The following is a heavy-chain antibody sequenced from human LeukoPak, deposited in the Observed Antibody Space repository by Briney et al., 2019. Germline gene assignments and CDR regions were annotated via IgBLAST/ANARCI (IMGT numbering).Heavy chain of an antibody. D-gene: IGHD3-10*02. V-gene: IGHV3-30-3*01. Sequence: GGSLRLSCAASGFTFSSYAMHWVRQAPGKGLEWVAVISYDGSNKYYEDSVKGRFTISRGNSKNTLYLQMNSLRAEDTAVYYCARTKWLQTMIGDFDYWGQGTLVTVSS. J-gene: IGHJ4*02. CDR1: GFTFSSYA. CDR2: ISYDGSNK. CDR3: ARTKWLQTMIGDFDY.